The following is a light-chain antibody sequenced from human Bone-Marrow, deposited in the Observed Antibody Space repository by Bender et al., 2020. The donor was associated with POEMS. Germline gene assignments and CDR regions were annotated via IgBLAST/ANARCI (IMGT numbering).Light chain of an antibody. CDR2: DVI. CDR3: SSYVGYSNNLI. Sequence: QSALTQPASVSGSPGQSITISCTGTSSDVGSYNFVSWYQQHPGKAPKLIIYDVIKRPSGVPDRFSGSKSGNTASLTVSGLQAEDEADYYCSSYVGYSNNLIFGGGTKLTVL. CDR1: SSDVGSYNF. J-gene: IGLJ2*01. V-gene: IGLV2-8*01.